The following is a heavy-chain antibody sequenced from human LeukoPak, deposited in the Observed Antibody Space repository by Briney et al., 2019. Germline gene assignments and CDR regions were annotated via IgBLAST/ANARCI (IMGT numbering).Heavy chain of an antibody. CDR3: ASVKGDYDTYDFDY. V-gene: IGHV3-23*01. D-gene: IGHD3-22*01. CDR2: ISGSGGST. CDR1: GFIFSKYA. Sequence: GGSLRLSCAASGFIFSKYAMSWVRQAPGKGLEWVSCISGSGGSTYYADSVKGPFTISRDNSKNSLYLQMNRLRAEDTAVYYCASVKGDYDTYDFDYWGQGTLVTVSS. J-gene: IGHJ4*02.